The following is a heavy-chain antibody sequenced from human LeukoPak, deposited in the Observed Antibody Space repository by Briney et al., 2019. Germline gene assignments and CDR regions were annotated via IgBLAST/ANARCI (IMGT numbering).Heavy chain of an antibody. D-gene: IGHD6-13*01. V-gene: IGHV4-59*01. CDR1: GGSISSYY. CDR2: IYYSGST. CDR3: ARDRGSSRPYWYFDL. J-gene: IGHJ2*01. Sequence: SETLSLTCTVSGGSISSYYWSWIRQPPGKGLEWIGYIYYSGSTNYNPSLKSRVTISVDTSKNQFSLKLSSVTAADTAVYYCARDRGSSRPYWYFDLWGRGTLVTVSS.